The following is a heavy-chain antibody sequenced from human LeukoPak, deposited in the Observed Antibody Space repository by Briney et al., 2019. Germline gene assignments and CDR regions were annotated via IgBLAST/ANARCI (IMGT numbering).Heavy chain of an antibody. Sequence: PGGSLRLSCAASGFTFSSYAMSWVRQAPEKGLDWVSAISGSGDNTYYTDSVKGRFTISRDNSKNTLSLQMNSLRAEDTAVYYCARADSGYDLAVWGQGTLVTVSS. CDR3: ARADSGYDLAV. V-gene: IGHV3-23*01. CDR1: GFTFSSYA. D-gene: IGHD5-12*01. CDR2: ISGSGDNT. J-gene: IGHJ4*02.